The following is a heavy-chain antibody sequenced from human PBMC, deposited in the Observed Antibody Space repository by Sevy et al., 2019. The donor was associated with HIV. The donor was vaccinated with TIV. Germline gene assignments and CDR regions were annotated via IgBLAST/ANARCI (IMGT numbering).Heavy chain of an antibody. Sequence: SETLSLTCSVSGDFINLYFWSWIRQPPGKRLEWIGYIYSSGSTNYNPSLKSRVTISLATSKDQFSLKLSSVTAADTAVYYCARESIGSVGDFDYWGQGTLVTVSS. CDR1: GDFINLYF. D-gene: IGHD6-6*01. J-gene: IGHJ4*02. CDR2: IYSSGST. CDR3: ARESIGSVGDFDY. V-gene: IGHV4-59*01.